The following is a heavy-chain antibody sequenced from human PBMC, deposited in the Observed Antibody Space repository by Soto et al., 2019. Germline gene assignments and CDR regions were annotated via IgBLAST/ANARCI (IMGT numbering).Heavy chain of an antibody. V-gene: IGHV3-73*01. J-gene: IGHJ5*02. D-gene: IGHD1-26*01. CDR2: IGNRGENFAT. CDR3: TKFSGPSSDP. CDR1: GFTFSASA. Sequence: PGGSLRLSCAGSGFTFSASAMHWLRQSSGKGLEWVGRIGNRGENFATTYAASVKGRFFISLDESKNIAHLQMNSLKTEDTAMYFFTKFSGPSSDP.